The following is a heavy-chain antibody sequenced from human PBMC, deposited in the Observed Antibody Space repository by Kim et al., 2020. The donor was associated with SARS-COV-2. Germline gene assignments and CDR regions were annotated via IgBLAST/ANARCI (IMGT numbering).Heavy chain of an antibody. CDR3: ARVGPHAFDL. CDR1: GYSSSTYD. J-gene: IGHJ3*01. V-gene: IGHV1-8*02. Sequence: ASVKVSCKASGYSSSTYDINWVRQASGQGLEWLGWMNPRSGNTGYAQTLQGRVAMTRNSAITTSYLDLRSLRVEDTAVYYCARVGPHAFDLWGQGTLVTVSS. D-gene: IGHD3-16*01. CDR2: MNPRSGNT.